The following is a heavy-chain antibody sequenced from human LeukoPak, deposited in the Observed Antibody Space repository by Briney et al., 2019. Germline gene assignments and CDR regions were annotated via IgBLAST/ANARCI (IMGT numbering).Heavy chain of an antibody. CDR2: MNPKSGNT. Sequence: GASVTVSCKASGYPFSNYDINWVRQAPGQGLEWMGWMNPKSGNTGYDQKFQGRVTMTRVTSITTAYMELRSLRSDDTAVYYCTKASLAFGTKYFDPWGQGTLVTVSS. D-gene: IGHD3-10*01. CDR3: TKASLAFGTKYFDP. CDR1: GYPFSNYD. V-gene: IGHV1-8*01. J-gene: IGHJ5*02.